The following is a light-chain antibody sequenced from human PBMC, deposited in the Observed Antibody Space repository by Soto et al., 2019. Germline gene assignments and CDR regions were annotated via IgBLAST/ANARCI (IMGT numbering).Light chain of an antibody. CDR1: QGISNA. CDR2: DAS. CDR3: QQFISYPLT. V-gene: IGKV1-13*02. J-gene: IGKJ4*01. Sequence: AIQLTQSPSSLSASVGDRVTITCRASQGISNALAWYQHKPGKAPKLLIFDASLLESGVPSRISGSGSGTDFTLTVSSLQTEDFATYYCQQFISYPLTFGGGTKVEIK.